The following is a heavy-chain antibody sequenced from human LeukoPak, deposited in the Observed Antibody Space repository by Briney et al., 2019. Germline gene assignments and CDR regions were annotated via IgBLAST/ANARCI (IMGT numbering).Heavy chain of an antibody. CDR2: ISSSSSYI. CDR1: GFTFSSYS. CDR3: ARELAEGGVFKSFGDYGSGMDV. D-gene: IGHD4-17*01. V-gene: IGHV3-21*01. J-gene: IGHJ6*02. Sequence: GGSLRLSCAASGFTFSSYSMNWVRQAPGKGLEWVSSISSSSSYIYYADSVKGRFTISRDNAKNSLYLQMNSLRAEDTAVYYCARELAEGGVFKSFGDYGSGMDVWGQGTTVTVSS.